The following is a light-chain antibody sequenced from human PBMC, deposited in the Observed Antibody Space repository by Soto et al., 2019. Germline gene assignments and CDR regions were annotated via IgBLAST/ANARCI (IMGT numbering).Light chain of an antibody. V-gene: IGKV1-9*01. CDR2: AAS. CDR1: QDISRY. J-gene: IGKJ5*01. CDR3: QQLYSYSS. Sequence: DIQLTQSPSFVSASVGERVTITCRASQDISRYLAWYQQKPGEAPKLLISAASTLHSGVPSRFSGSVSGTEFTLTVSYLLPEDFATYYCQQLYSYSSFGQGTRLESK.